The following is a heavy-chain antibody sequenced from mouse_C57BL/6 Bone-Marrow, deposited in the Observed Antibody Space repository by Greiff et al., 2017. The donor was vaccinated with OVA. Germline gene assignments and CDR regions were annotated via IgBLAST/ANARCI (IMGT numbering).Heavy chain of an antibody. D-gene: IGHD4-1*01. V-gene: IGHV5-6*02. Sequence: VMLVESGGDLVKPGGSLKLSCAASGFTFSSYGMSLVRHTPDKRLEWVATISSGGSYTYYPDSVKGRFTISRDNAKNTLYLQMSSLKSEDTAMYYCAITGSSMDYWGQGTSVTVSS. CDR2: ISSGGSYT. CDR3: AITGSSMDY. J-gene: IGHJ4*01. CDR1: GFTFSSYG.